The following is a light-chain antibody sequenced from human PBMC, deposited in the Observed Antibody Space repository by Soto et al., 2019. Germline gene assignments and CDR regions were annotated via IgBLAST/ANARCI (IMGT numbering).Light chain of an antibody. Sequence: TLTGSIGDRDTNICRASQTISSWLAWYQQKPGKAPKLLIYDVSSLESGVPARFCGNASGTEFTLFFFKPEDDELACCYFSQYMLCTFCQGTMLDIK. J-gene: IGKJ2*02. CDR2: DVS. V-gene: IGKV1-5*02. CDR1: QTISSW. CDR3: SQYMLCT.